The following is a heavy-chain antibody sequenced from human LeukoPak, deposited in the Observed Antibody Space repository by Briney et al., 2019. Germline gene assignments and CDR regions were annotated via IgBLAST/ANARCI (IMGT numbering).Heavy chain of an antibody. CDR1: GFRFSTYA. D-gene: IGHD2/OR15-2a*01. CDR3: AKDSRGNSYYMDV. J-gene: IGHJ6*03. Sequence: PGGSLRLSCEASGFRFSTYAMNWVRQAPGKGLEWVAAMTGNGDSTYFAESVRGRFTISRDNSKNTLYLQMNSLRAEDTAVYYCAKDSRGNSYYMDVWGKGTTVTVSS. CDR2: MTGNGDST. V-gene: IGHV3-23*01.